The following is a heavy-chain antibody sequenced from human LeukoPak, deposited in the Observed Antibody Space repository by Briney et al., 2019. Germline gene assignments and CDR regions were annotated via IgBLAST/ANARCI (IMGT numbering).Heavy chain of an antibody. CDR3: ARDYGDYLRGIDAFDI. V-gene: IGHV4-61*02. CDR2: IHTSGST. Sequence: SETLSLTCTVSGGSISSGSYYWSWIRQPAGKGLEWIGRIHTSGSTNYNPSLKSRVTISVDTSKNQFSLKLSSVTAADTAVYYCARDYGDYLRGIDAFDIWGQGTMVTVSS. J-gene: IGHJ3*02. D-gene: IGHD4-17*01. CDR1: GGSISSGSYY.